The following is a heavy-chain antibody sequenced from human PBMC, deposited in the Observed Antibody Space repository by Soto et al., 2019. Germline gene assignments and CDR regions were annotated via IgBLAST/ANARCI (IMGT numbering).Heavy chain of an antibody. Sequence: EVQLVESGGGLIPPGGSLRLSCAASGFLVNSAYMTWVRQAPGKGLEWLSMINSDGSTLYAESVKGRFTISRDNSKNRLGLPMNSLRAEDTAMYYCARSGYSFAWGYWGQGTLVIVTS. J-gene: IGHJ4*02. CDR1: GFLVNSAY. D-gene: IGHD5-18*01. CDR2: INSDGST. V-gene: IGHV3-53*01. CDR3: ARSGYSFAWGY.